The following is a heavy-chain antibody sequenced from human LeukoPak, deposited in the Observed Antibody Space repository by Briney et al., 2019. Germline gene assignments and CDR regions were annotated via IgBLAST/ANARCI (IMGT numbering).Heavy chain of an antibody. CDR3: GRGDWSGDY. CDR1: EFTFSSYV. J-gene: IGHJ4*02. D-gene: IGHD2-21*02. V-gene: IGHV3-21*01. Sequence: GGSLRLSCAASEFTFSSYVMAWVRQAPGKGLEWVSSISSSGTYIYYADSVKGRFTISRDNAKNSLYLQMNSLRAEDTAVYYCGRGDWSGDYWGQGTLVTVSS. CDR2: ISSSGTYI.